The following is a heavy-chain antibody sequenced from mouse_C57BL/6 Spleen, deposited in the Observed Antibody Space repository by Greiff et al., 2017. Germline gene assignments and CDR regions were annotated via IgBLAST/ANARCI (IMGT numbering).Heavy chain of an antibody. CDR2: IYPYNGVS. Sequence: EVKVEESGPELVKPGASVKISCKASGYSFTGYYMHWVKQSHGNILDWIGYIYPYNGVSSYNQKFKGKATLTVDKSSSTAYMELRSLTSGDSAVYYCARGVGREDYAMDYWGQGTSVTVSS. CDR1: GYSFTGYY. D-gene: IGHD4-1*01. J-gene: IGHJ4*01. CDR3: ARGVGREDYAMDY. V-gene: IGHV1-31*01.